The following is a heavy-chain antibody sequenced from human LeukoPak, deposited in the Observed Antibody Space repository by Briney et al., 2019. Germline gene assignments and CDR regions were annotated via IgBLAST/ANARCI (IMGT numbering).Heavy chain of an antibody. D-gene: IGHD3-22*01. J-gene: IGHJ4*02. CDR2: IPYDGSNK. CDR1: GFTFSSYG. Sequence: GGSLRLSCAASGFTFSSYGMHWVRQAPGKGLEWVAVIPYDGSNKYYADSVKGRFTISRDNSKNTLYLQMNSLRAGDTAVYYCAKDSYDRSGYYYYYFAYWGQGTQVTVSS. V-gene: IGHV3-30*18. CDR3: AKDSYDRSGYYYYYFAY.